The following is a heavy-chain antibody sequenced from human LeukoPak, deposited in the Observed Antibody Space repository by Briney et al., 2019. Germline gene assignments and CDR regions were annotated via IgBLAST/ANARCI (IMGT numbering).Heavy chain of an antibody. CDR3: ARQTMYYYDSSGYYYFDY. CDR1: GGSISSYY. D-gene: IGHD3-22*01. J-gene: IGHJ4*02. CDR2: IYYSGST. Sequence: SETLSLTCTVSGGSISSYYWSWIRQPPGKGLEWIGYIYYSGSTNYNPSLKSRVTISVDTSKNQFSLKLSSVTAADTAVYYCARQTMYYYDSSGYYYFDYWGQGTLVTVSS. V-gene: IGHV4-59*01.